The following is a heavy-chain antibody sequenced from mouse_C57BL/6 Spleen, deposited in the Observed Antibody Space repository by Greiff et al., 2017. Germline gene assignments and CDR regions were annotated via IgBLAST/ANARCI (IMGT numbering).Heavy chain of an antibody. CDR3: ARGGLTMAWDY. V-gene: IGHV1-64*01. CDR1: GYTFTSYW. J-gene: IGHJ4*01. CDR2: IHPNSGST. Sequence: VQLQQPGAELVKPVASVKLSCKASGYTFTSYWMHWVKQRPGQGLEWIGMIHPNSGSTNYNEKFKSKATLTVDKSSSTAYMQLSSLTSEGSAFYYGARGGLTMAWDYWGQGTSVTVSS. D-gene: IGHD1-1*02.